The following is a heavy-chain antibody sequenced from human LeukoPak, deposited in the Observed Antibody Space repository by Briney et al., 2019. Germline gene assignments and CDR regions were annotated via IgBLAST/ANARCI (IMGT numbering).Heavy chain of an antibody. D-gene: IGHD4-17*01. CDR2: ISYGGNNK. CDR3: AKADYGDFTFDY. Sequence: PGGSLRLSCVAPGFTFSHYGMHWVRQAPGKGLEWVALISYGGNNKYYSDSVKGRFTISRDTTRNTLYLQMNSLRGDDTAVYYCAKADYGDFTFDYWGQGTLVTVSS. J-gene: IGHJ4*02. CDR1: GFTFSHYG. V-gene: IGHV3-30*18.